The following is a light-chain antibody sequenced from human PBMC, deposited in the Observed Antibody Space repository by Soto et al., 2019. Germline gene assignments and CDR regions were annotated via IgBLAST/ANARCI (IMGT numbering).Light chain of an antibody. CDR3: TSYTTTSAVI. Sequence: QSVLSQPASVSGSPGQSITISCIGTSSDIGRYNYVSWYQQHPGMAPQLLIYEVSDRPSGVSNRFSGSKSGNTASLTISGLQAEDEADYFCTSYTTTSAVIFGGGTKVTVL. CDR2: EVS. CDR1: SSDIGRYNY. J-gene: IGLJ2*01. V-gene: IGLV2-14*01.